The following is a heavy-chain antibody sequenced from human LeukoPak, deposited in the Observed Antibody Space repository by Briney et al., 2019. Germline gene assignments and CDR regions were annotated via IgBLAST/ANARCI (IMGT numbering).Heavy chain of an antibody. J-gene: IGHJ5*02. V-gene: IGHV3-30*02. CDR1: GFTFSSYG. Sequence: GGSLRLSCAASGFTFSSYGMHWVRQAPGKGLEWVAFIRYDGSNKYYADSVKGRFTISRDNSKNTPYLQMNSLRAEDTAVYYCAKVSYCSSTSCLSRWFDPWGQGTLVTVSS. D-gene: IGHD2-2*01. CDR2: IRYDGSNK. CDR3: AKVSYCSSTSCLSRWFDP.